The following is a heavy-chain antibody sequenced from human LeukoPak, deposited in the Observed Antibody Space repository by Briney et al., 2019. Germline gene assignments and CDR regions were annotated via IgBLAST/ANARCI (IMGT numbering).Heavy chain of an antibody. CDR3: AKDNGGFITFFDS. CDR2: ISYDGSNK. J-gene: IGHJ4*02. V-gene: IGHV3-30-3*01. Sequence: GGSLRPSCAASGFTFSSYAMHWVRQAPGKGLEWVAVISYDGSNKYYADSVKGRFTISRDNSKNTLYLQMNSLRAEDTAVYYCAKDNGGFITFFDSWGQGTVVTVSS. CDR1: GFTFSSYA. D-gene: IGHD3-16*02.